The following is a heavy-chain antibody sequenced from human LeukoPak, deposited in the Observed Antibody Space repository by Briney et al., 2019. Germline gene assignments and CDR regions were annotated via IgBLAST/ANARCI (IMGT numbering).Heavy chain of an antibody. J-gene: IGHJ2*01. V-gene: IGHV4-38-2*02. CDR3: ASPRDVAVVVGATAGYFDL. Sequence: SETLSHTCTVSGYSISSGYYWGWIRQPPGKRLEWIGSIYPSGSTFYNPSLKSRVTMSADTSRNQFSLKLNSMTAADTAVYYCASPRDVAVVVGATAGYFDLWGRGTLVTVSS. CDR1: GYSISSGYY. D-gene: IGHD2-15*01. CDR2: IYPSGST.